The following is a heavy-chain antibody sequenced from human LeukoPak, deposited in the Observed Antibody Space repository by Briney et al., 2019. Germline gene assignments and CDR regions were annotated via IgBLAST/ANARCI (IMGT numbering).Heavy chain of an antibody. CDR2: IYYSGST. CDR3: ARLRSGGQVAGVYFDS. Sequence: SQTLSLTCTVSGGSISSGGYYWSWIRQHPGKGLEWIGYIYYSGSTYYNPSLKSRVTISVDTSKNQFSLKLSSVTAADTAIYYCARLRSGGQVAGVYFDSWGQGTLVTVSS. J-gene: IGHJ4*02. V-gene: IGHV4-31*03. D-gene: IGHD6-19*01. CDR1: GGSISSGGYY.